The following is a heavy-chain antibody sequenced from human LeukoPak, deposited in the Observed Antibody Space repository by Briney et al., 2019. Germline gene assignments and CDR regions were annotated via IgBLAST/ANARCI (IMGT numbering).Heavy chain of an antibody. Sequence: EPGGSLRLSCAASGFTFSSYSMNWVRQAPGKGLEWVSYISSTSTSIYYADSVRGRFTVSRDNAKNSLYLQMNSLRAEDTAVYHCARDPIYDSWSGSPDYWGQGTLVTVSS. CDR1: GFTFSSYS. CDR2: ISSTSTSI. D-gene: IGHD3-3*01. J-gene: IGHJ4*02. CDR3: ARDPIYDSWSGSPDY. V-gene: IGHV3-48*01.